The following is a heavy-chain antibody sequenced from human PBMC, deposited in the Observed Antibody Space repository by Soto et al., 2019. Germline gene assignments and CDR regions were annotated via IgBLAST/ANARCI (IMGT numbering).Heavy chain of an antibody. CDR3: AHKGWLGYFDY. J-gene: IGHJ4*02. Sequence: QITLKESGPTLVKPTQTLTLTCTFSGFSLSTSGVGVGWIRQPPGKALEWLALIYWNDDKRYSPSLKSRLTITKDSSKNQVVLTMTNMDPVDTATHYCAHKGWLGYFDYWGQGTLVTVSS. CDR2: IYWNDDK. V-gene: IGHV2-5*01. CDR1: GFSLSTSGVG. D-gene: IGHD3-22*01.